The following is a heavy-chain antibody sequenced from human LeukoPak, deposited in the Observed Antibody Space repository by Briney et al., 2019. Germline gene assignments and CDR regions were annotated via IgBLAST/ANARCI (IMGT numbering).Heavy chain of an antibody. J-gene: IGHJ5*02. D-gene: IGHD6-13*01. CDR3: AASYTSSWFDL. V-gene: IGHV1-58*01. CDR2: IVVDSDNT. Sequence: GASVKVSCKASGFTFTSRSAVQWVRQARGQRLEWIGWIVVDSDNTNYAENFQERVTITRDMSASTSYMELSSLRSEDTAVYFCAASYTSSWFDLWGQGTLVTVSS. CDR1: GFTFTSRSA.